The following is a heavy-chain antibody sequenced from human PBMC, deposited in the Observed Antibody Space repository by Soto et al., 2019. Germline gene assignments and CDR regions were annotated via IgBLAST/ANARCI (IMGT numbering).Heavy chain of an antibody. J-gene: IGHJ3*02. CDR3: ARDLGDGGNPDVFDI. D-gene: IGHD2-15*01. CDR2: ISSRGSTI. V-gene: IGHV3-48*03. CDR1: GVTFSSYE. Sequence: XGSLRLSCTAAGVTFSSYEINWVRQAPGKGLEWVSYISSRGSTIYYADSVKGRFTISGDNAKNSLYLQMNSLRAEDTAVYHCARDLGDGGNPDVFDIWGQGSMVTVSS.